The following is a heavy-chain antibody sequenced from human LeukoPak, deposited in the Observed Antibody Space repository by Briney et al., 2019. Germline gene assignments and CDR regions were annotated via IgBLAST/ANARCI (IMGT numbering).Heavy chain of an antibody. CDR1: GFTFSSYE. CDR3: AKDLLRATGNGGYYMDV. D-gene: IGHD5-12*01. J-gene: IGHJ6*03. V-gene: IGHV3-30*18. CDR2: MSYDGSNK. Sequence: GSLRLSCAASGFTFSSYEMNWVRQAPGKGLEWVALMSYDGSNKDYTDSVKGRFTISRDNSKNTLYLQMNSLRTDDTAVYYCAKDLLRATGNGGYYMDVWGKGTTVTVSS.